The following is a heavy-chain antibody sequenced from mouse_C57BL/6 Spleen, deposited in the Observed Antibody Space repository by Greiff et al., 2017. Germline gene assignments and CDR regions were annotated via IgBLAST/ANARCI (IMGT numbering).Heavy chain of an antibody. D-gene: IGHD2-5*01. V-gene: IGHV1-52*01. J-gene: IGHJ2*01. Sequence: QVQLQQSGAELVRPGSSVKLSCKASGYTFTSYWMHWVKQRPIQGLEWIGNIDPSDSETHYNQKFKDKATLTVDKSSSTAYMQLSSLTSEDSAVYYCARTYSNYYFDYWGQGTTLTVSS. CDR2: IDPSDSET. CDR1: GYTFTSYW. CDR3: ARTYSNYYFDY.